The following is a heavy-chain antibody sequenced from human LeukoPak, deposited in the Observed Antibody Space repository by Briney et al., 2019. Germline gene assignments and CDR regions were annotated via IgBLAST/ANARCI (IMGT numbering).Heavy chain of an antibody. Sequence: GGSLRLSCAASGFTFSVYSMSWIRQAPEKGLEWVSSISSTTYTYYADSVKGRFTISRDNSKNSLDLQMNSLTAEDTALYYCARDGSGWSRDVWGQGTTVTVSS. V-gene: IGHV3-21*01. CDR2: ISSTTYT. D-gene: IGHD6-19*01. CDR3: ARDGSGWSRDV. CDR1: GFTFSVYS. J-gene: IGHJ6*02.